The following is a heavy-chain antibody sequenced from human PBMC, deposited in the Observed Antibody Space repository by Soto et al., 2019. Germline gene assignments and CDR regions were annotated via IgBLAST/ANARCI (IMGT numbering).Heavy chain of an antibody. D-gene: IGHD3-22*01. J-gene: IGHJ6*02. Sequence: GSLRLSCAASGFTFSSYGMHWVRQAPGKGLEWVAVIWYDGSNKYYADSVKGRFTISRDNSKNTLYLQMNSLRAEDTAVYYCARDTMIVAKYYYYGMDVWGQGTTVTVSS. CDR2: IWYDGSNK. V-gene: IGHV3-33*01. CDR3: ARDTMIVAKYYYYGMDV. CDR1: GFTFSSYG.